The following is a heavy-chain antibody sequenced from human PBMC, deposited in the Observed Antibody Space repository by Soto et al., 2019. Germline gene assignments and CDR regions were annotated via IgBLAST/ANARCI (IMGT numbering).Heavy chain of an antibody. V-gene: IGHV4-61*01. Sequence: SETLSLTCTVSGGSVSSGSYYWSWIRQPPGKGLEWIGYIYYSGSTNYNPSLKSRVTISVDTSKNQFSLKLSSVTAADTAVYYCARDLDYWGQGTRVTVSS. CDR1: GGSVSSGSYY. CDR2: IYYSGST. CDR3: ARDLDY. J-gene: IGHJ4*02.